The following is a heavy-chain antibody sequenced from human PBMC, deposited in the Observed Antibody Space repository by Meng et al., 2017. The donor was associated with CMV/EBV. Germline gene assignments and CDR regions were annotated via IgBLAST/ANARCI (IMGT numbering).Heavy chain of an antibody. Sequence: SVKVSCKASGGTFSSYAISWVRQAPGQGLEWMGGIIPIFGTANYAQKFQGRVTITTDESTSTAYMELSSLRSEDTAVYYCASLRNMVRGGGYFDYWGKGTLVTVSS. CDR1: GGTFSSYA. J-gene: IGHJ4*02. D-gene: IGHD3-10*01. CDR2: IIPIFGTA. V-gene: IGHV1-69*05. CDR3: ASLRNMVRGGGYFDY.